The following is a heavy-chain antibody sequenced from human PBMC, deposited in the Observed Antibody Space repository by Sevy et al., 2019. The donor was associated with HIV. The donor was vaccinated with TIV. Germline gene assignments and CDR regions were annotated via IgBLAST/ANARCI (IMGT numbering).Heavy chain of an antibody. Sequence: GGSLRLSCAASGFTFSSYAMHWVRQAPGKGLEWVAVISYDGSNKYYADSVKGRFTISRDNSKNTRYLQMNSLRAEDTAVYYCARPKYYDFWSGYYPGSGWFDPWGQGTLVTVSS. CDR3: ARPKYYDFWSGYYPGSGWFDP. D-gene: IGHD3-3*01. CDR2: ISYDGSNK. V-gene: IGHV3-30*04. CDR1: GFTFSSYA. J-gene: IGHJ5*02.